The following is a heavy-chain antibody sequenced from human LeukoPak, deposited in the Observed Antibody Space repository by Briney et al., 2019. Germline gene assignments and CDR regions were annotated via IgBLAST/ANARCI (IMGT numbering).Heavy chain of an antibody. J-gene: IGHJ4*02. D-gene: IGHD6-13*01. CDR3: ARDPHVAAAGTH. Sequence: SAKVSCKASGGTFSSYAISWVRQAPGQGLEWMGRIIPIFGTANYAQKFQGRVTITTDESTSTACMELSSLRSEDTAVYYCARDPHVAAAGTHWGQGTLVTVSS. CDR2: IIPIFGTA. CDR1: GGTFSSYA. V-gene: IGHV1-69*05.